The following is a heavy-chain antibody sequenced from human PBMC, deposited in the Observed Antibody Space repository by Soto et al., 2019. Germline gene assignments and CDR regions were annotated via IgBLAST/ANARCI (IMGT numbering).Heavy chain of an antibody. J-gene: IGHJ6*02. CDR1: GGSISSSSYY. D-gene: IGHD6-13*01. Sequence: SETLSLTCTVSGGSISSSSYYWGWIRQPPGKGLEWIGSIYYSGSTYYNPSLKSRVTISVDTSKNQFSLKLSSVTAADTAVYYCARPGEAAAPYYYYGMDVWGQGTTVTVSS. CDR3: ARPGEAAAPYYYYGMDV. V-gene: IGHV4-39*01. CDR2: IYYSGST.